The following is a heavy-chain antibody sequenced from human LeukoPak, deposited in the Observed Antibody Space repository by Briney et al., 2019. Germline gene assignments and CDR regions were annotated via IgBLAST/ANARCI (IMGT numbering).Heavy chain of an antibody. CDR1: GGSISSYY. Sequence: PSETLSLTCTVSGGSISSYYWSWIRQPAGKGLEWIGRIYTSGSTNYNPSLKSRVTMSVDTSKNQFSLKLSSVTAADTAVYYCARDSSGYAHFYYMDVWGKGTTVTVSS. J-gene: IGHJ6*03. D-gene: IGHD3-22*01. CDR3: ARDSSGYAHFYYMDV. V-gene: IGHV4-4*07. CDR2: IYTSGST.